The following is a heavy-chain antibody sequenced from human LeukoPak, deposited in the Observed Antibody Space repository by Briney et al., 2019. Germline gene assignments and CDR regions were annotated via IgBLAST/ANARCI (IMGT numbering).Heavy chain of an antibody. CDR1: GGSISSSNW. J-gene: IGHJ4*02. V-gene: IGHV4-4*02. D-gene: IGHD3-22*01. CDR3: ARRTAYDSSGYDY. Sequence: NPSGTLSLTCAVSGGSISSSNWWSWVRQPPGKGLEWIGEIYHSGSTNYNPSLKSRVTISVDKSKNQFSLKLSSVTAADTAVYYCARRTAYDSSGYDYWGQGTLVTVSS. CDR2: IYHSGST.